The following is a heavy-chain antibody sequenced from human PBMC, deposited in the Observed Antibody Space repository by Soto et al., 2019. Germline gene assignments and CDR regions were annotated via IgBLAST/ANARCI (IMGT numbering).Heavy chain of an antibody. V-gene: IGHV4-30-2*06. CDR2: IYHSGST. CDR1: GGSISSGGYS. CDR3: ARVPDR. Sequence: SETLSLTCAVSGGSISSGGYSWSWIRQSPGKGLEWIGYIYHSGSTYYNPSLKSRVTISVDRSKNQFSLKLSSVTAADTAVYYCARVPDRWGQGTLVTVSS. J-gene: IGHJ5*02. D-gene: IGHD2-2*01.